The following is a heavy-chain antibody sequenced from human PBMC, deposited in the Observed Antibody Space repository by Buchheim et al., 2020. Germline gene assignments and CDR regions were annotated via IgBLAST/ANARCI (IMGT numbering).Heavy chain of an antibody. CDR3: ARDRGGPAAMYYFDY. Sequence: VQLVESGGGVVQPGRSLRLSCAASGFTFSSYAMPWVRQAPGKGLEWVAVISYDGSNKYYADSVKGRFTISRDNSKNTLYLQMNSLRAEDTAVYYCARDRGGPAAMYYFDYWGQGTL. D-gene: IGHD2-2*01. CDR2: ISYDGSNK. CDR1: GFTFSSYA. V-gene: IGHV3-30-3*01. J-gene: IGHJ4*02.